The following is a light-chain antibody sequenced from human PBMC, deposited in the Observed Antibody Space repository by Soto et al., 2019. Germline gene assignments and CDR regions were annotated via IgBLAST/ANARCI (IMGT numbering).Light chain of an antibody. CDR2: KAS. V-gene: IGKV1-5*03. J-gene: IGKJ1*01. CDR1: QSISSW. Sequence: DIQMTQSPSTLSASVGDRVTITCRASQSISSWLAWYQQKPGKAPKLLIYKASILESGVPSRFSGSGSGTEITLTISSLHPDDFASYYCQQYNSYWTFGQGTKVEIK. CDR3: QQYNSYWT.